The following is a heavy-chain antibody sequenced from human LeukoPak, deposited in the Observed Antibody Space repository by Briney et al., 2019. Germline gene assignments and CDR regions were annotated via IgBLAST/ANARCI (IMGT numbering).Heavy chain of an antibody. V-gene: IGHV3-23*01. Sequence: GGSLRLSCAASGFTFSSYAMSWVRQAPGKGPEWVSAISGSGGSTYYTDSVKGRFTISRDNSKNTLYLQMNSLRAEDTAVYYCARPYYYGSGSYRLVYWGQGTLVTVSS. CDR1: GFTFSSYA. CDR3: ARPYYYGSGSYRLVY. D-gene: IGHD3-10*01. J-gene: IGHJ4*02. CDR2: ISGSGGST.